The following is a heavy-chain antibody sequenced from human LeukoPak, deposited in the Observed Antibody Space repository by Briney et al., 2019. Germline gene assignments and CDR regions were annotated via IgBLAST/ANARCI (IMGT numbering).Heavy chain of an antibody. V-gene: IGHV3-30*18. D-gene: IGHD3-16*02. CDR3: AKDSVMITFGGVIVIGGLDY. CDR1: GFTFSSYS. CDR2: ISYDGSNK. Sequence: GGSLRLSCAASGFTFSSYSMHWVRQAPGKGLEWVAVISYDGSNKYYADSVKGRFTISRDNSKNTLYLQMNSLRAEDTAVYYCAKDSVMITFGGVIVIGGLDYWGQGTLVTVSS. J-gene: IGHJ4*02.